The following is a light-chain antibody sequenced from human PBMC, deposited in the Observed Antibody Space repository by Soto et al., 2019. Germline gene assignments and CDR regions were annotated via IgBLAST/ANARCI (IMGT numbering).Light chain of an antibody. J-gene: IGKJ2*01. Sequence: DVVMTQSPLSLAVTLGQPASISCRSSQSLVYRDGNTYLSWSQQRPGQSPRRLIYKVSNWDSGAPDRFSGSGSGTDFTLKISRVEAEDVGVYFCMQGSHWPYTFGQGTKLEIK. CDR2: KVS. CDR3: MQGSHWPYT. CDR1: QSLVYRDGNTY. V-gene: IGKV2D-30*01.